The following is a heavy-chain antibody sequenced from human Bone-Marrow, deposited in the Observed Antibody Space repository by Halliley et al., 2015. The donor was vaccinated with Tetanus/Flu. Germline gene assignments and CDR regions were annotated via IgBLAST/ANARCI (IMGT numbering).Heavy chain of an antibody. V-gene: IGHV3-30-3*01. CDR3: ARDVCGSPGDCPPENFFDT. CDR2: DGDSK. Sequence: DGDSKFYAGSVMGRFPISRDNSKNTLYLQMNSLRADDTGLYYCARDVCGSPGDCPPENFFDTWGQGTLVTVSS. J-gene: IGHJ5*02. D-gene: IGHD2-21*02.